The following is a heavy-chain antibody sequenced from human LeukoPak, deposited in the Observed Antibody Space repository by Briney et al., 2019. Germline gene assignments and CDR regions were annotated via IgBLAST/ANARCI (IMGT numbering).Heavy chain of an antibody. V-gene: IGHV3-23*01. CDR1: GFTFSSYA. Sequence: PGGSLRLSCAASGFTFSSYAMNWVRQAPGKGLEWVSAISGSGGSTYYADSVKGRFTISRDNSKNTLYLQMNSLRAEDMALYYCAKGSTYSRSSYMDAWGKGTTVTVSS. D-gene: IGHD6-6*01. CDR3: AKGSTYSRSSYMDA. CDR2: ISGSGGST. J-gene: IGHJ6*03.